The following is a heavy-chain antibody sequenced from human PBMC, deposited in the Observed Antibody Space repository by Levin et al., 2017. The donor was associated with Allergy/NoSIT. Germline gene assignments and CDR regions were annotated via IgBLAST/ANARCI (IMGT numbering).Heavy chain of an antibody. J-gene: IGHJ4*02. V-gene: IGHV4-4*01. D-gene: IGHD3-16*01. Sequence: GSLRLSCAVSGDSINSNYWWSWVRQPPGKGLEWIGEIYYSGSTHYSPSLKSRVTMSIDKSKNQFSLKLNSVTAADTAVYFCARGFMGDGFYFDYWGQGTPVTVSS. CDR3: ARGFMGDGFYFDY. CDR2: IYYSGST. CDR1: GDSINSNYW.